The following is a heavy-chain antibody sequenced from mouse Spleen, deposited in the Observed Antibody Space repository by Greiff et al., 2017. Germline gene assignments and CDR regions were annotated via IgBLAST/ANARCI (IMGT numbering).Heavy chain of an antibody. Sequence: QVHVKQSGAELVRPGASVTLSCKASGYTFTDYEMHWVKQTPVHGLEWIGAIDPETGGTAYNQKFKGKAILTADKSSSTAYMELRSLTSEDSAVYYCTRYGNGYWGQGTTLTVSS. CDR1: GYTFTDYE. V-gene: IGHV1-15*01. CDR2: IDPETGGT. CDR3: TRYGNGY. D-gene: IGHD1-1*01. J-gene: IGHJ2*01.